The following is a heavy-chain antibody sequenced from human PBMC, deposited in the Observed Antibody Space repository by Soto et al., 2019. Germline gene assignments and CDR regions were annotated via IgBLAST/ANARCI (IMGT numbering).Heavy chain of an antibody. CDR1: GYTFTSYG. CDR3: ARDFPIGSTFSGYDAIDS. J-gene: IGHJ4*02. CDR2: TIPLLNVA. D-gene: IGHD5-12*01. Sequence: SVKVSCKASGYTFTSYGISWVRQAPGQGLEWMGRTIPLLNVADYAQDFQGRLTITADKSTSTTYMELTSLTSKDTAVYYCARDFPIGSTFSGYDAIDSWGQGTLVTVSS. V-gene: IGHV1-69*04.